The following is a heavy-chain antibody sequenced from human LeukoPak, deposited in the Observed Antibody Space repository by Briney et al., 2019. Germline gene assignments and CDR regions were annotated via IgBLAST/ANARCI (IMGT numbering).Heavy chain of an antibody. V-gene: IGHV4-4*07. Sequence: SETLSLTCAVYGGSFSGYYWSWIRQPAGKGLEWIGRIYTSGSTNYNPSLKSRVTISVDTSKNQFSLKLSSVTAADTAVYYCARDTVNRGITIFGNWFDPWGQGTLVTVSS. D-gene: IGHD3-3*01. J-gene: IGHJ5*02. CDR2: IYTSGST. CDR1: GGSFSGYY. CDR3: ARDTVNRGITIFGNWFDP.